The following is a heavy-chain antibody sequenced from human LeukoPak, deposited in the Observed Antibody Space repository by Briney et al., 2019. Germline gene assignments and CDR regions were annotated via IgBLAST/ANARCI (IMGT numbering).Heavy chain of an antibody. Sequence: GGSLRLSCAASGLTFSNYWMDWVRQAPGKGLEWVAYIKQDGSEKNYVDSVKGRFIISRDNAKNSLYLQMNTLRADDTAVYYCARDGFGTGSNWGQGTLVTVSS. V-gene: IGHV3-7*03. J-gene: IGHJ4*02. D-gene: IGHD3-16*01. CDR2: IKQDGSEK. CDR1: GLTFSNYW. CDR3: ARDGFGTGSN.